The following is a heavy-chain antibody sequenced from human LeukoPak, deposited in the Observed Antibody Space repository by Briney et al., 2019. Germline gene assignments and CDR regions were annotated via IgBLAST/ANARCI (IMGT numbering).Heavy chain of an antibody. V-gene: IGHV4-39*01. Sequence: PSETLSLTCTVSGGSISSSSYYWGWIRQPPGKGLEWIGSIYYSGSTYYNPSLKSRVTISVDTSKNQFSLKLSSVTAADTAVYYCARRWLGESWDYFDYWGQGTLVTVSS. D-gene: IGHD3-10*01. J-gene: IGHJ4*02. CDR2: IYYSGST. CDR3: ARRWLGESWDYFDY. CDR1: GGSISSSSYY.